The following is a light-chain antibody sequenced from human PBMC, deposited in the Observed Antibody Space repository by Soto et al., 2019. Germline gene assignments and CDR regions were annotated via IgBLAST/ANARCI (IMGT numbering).Light chain of an antibody. V-gene: IGKV3-20*01. CDR1: QSVSSTY. J-gene: IGKJ4*01. Sequence: EIVLTQSPGTLSLSPGERATLSCRASQSVSSTYLAWYQQKPGQAPRLLIYGASSRATGIPDRFSGSGSGTDFTLTISTLEPEDFAVYYCQQYGSSPFSFGGGTKLEIK. CDR3: QQYGSSPFS. CDR2: GAS.